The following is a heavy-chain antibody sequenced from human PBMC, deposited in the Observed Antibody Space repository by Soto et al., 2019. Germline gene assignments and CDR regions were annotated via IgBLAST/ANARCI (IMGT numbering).Heavy chain of an antibody. CDR2: IIPILGIA. CDR1: GGTFSSYT. CDR3: ERDHYLWKAATLGRGGWFDP. D-gene: IGHD2-15*01. Sequence: QVQLVQSGAEVKKPGSSVKVSCKASGGTFSSYTISWVRQAPGQGLEWMGRIIPILGIANYAQKFQGRVTITADKSTSKAYMELSSLRSEDTAVYYCERDHYLWKAATLGRGGWFDPWGQGTLVTVSS. V-gene: IGHV1-69*08. J-gene: IGHJ5*02.